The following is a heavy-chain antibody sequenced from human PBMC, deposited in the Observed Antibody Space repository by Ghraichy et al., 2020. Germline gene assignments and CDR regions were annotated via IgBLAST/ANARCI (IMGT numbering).Heavy chain of an antibody. J-gene: IGHJ3*02. CDR3: ARGPVTYCSSTSCYGAVLDFDI. V-gene: IGHV3-30*04. Sequence: GGSLRLSCAASGFTFSSYAMHWVRQAPGKGLEWVAVISYDGSNKYYADSVKGRFTISRDNSKNTLYLQMNSLRAEDTAVYYCARGPVTYCSSTSCYGAVLDFDIWGQGTMVTVSS. CDR2: ISYDGSNK. CDR1: GFTFSSYA. D-gene: IGHD2-2*01.